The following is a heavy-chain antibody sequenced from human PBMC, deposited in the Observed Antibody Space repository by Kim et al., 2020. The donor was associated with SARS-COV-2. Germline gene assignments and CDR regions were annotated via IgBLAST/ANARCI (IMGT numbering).Heavy chain of an antibody. CDR3: ARAYGSGSYYTNAFDI. CDR2: INHSGST. D-gene: IGHD3-10*01. Sequence: SETLSLTCAVYGGSFSGYYWSWIRQPPGKGLEWIGEINHSGSTNYNPSLKSRVTISVDTSKNQFSLKLSSVTAADTAVYYCARAYGSGSYYTNAFDIWGQGTMVTVSS. CDR1: GGSFSGYY. V-gene: IGHV4-34*01. J-gene: IGHJ3*02.